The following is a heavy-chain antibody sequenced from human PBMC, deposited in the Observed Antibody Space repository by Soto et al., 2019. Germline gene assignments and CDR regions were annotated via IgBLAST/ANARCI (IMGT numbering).Heavy chain of an antibody. CDR3: VREEIPYYDSSGYHYYYGMDV. CDR2: IIPIFGTA. D-gene: IGHD3-22*01. Sequence: QVQLVQSGAEVKKPGSSVKVSCKASGGTFSSYAISWVRQAPGQGLEWMGGIIPIFGTANYAQKFQGRVTITADESTSTAYMELSSLRSEDTAVYYCVREEIPYYDSSGYHYYYGMDVWGQGTTVTVSS. V-gene: IGHV1-69*01. J-gene: IGHJ6*02. CDR1: GGTFSSYA.